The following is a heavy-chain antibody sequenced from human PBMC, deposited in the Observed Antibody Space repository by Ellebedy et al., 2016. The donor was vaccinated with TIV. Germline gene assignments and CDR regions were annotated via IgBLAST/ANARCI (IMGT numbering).Heavy chain of an antibody. J-gene: IGHJ4*02. D-gene: IGHD4-23*01. Sequence: GESLKISXAASGFTFSTYAMSWVRQAPGKGLEWVSHIGASGDYTYYTDSVKGRFTISRDNSKNTLYLQMNSLRAEDTAVYYCAKSGGNPPLDYWGQGTLVTVSS. CDR1: GFTFSTYA. CDR2: IGASGDYT. V-gene: IGHV3-23*01. CDR3: AKSGGNPPLDY.